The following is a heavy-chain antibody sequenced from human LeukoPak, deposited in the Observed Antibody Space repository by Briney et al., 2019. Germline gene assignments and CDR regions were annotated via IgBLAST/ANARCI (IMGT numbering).Heavy chain of an antibody. D-gene: IGHD2-15*01. V-gene: IGHV1-46*01. CDR1: GYTFTSYY. J-gene: IGHJ4*02. CDR3: AREMEGSGGAYYFDY. Sequence: ASVKVSCKASGYTFTSYYMHWVRQAPGQGLEWMGIINPSGGSTSYAQKFQGRVTMTRDTSTSTVYMELSSLRSEDTAVYYCAREMEGSGGAYYFDYWGQGTLVTVSS. CDR2: INPSGGST.